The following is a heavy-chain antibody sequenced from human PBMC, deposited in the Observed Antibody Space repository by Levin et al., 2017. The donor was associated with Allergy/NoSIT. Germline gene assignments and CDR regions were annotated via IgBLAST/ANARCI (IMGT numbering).Heavy chain of an antibody. J-gene: IGHJ6*02. Sequence: PGGSLRLSCAASGFTFSSYGMHWVRQAPGKGLEWVAVIWYDGSNKYYADSVKGRFTISRDNSKNTLYLQMNSLRAEDTAVYYCARDRLASSSWSAPYYYYGMDVWGQGTTVTVSS. CDR2: IWYDGSNK. CDR3: ARDRLASSSWSAPYYYYGMDV. D-gene: IGHD6-13*01. V-gene: IGHV3-33*01. CDR1: GFTFSSYG.